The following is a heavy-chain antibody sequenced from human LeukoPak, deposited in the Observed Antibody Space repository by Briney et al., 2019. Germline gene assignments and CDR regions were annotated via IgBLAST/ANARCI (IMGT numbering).Heavy chain of an antibody. Sequence: GGSLRLSCAASGFTFSSYWMHWVRQAPGEGLVWVSRISSDGSSTSYADSVKGRFTISRDNAKNTLYLQMNSLRAEDTAVYYCARESSVGAHKAFDYWGQGTLVTVSS. V-gene: IGHV3-74*01. CDR2: ISSDGSST. J-gene: IGHJ4*02. CDR3: ARESSVGAHKAFDY. D-gene: IGHD1-26*01. CDR1: GFTFSSYW.